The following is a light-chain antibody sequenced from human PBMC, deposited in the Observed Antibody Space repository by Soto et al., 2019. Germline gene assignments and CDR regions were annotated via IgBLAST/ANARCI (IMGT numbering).Light chain of an antibody. Sequence: QSALTQPPSVSGSPGQSVAVSCTGTSSDVGSYNRVSWYQQPPGTAPKLMIYEVSNRPSGVLYRFSGSKSGNTASLTISGLQAEDEADYYCSSFTSSTTYVFGTGTKVTVL. CDR2: EVS. CDR1: SSDVGSYNR. CDR3: SSFTSSTTYV. V-gene: IGLV2-18*02. J-gene: IGLJ1*01.